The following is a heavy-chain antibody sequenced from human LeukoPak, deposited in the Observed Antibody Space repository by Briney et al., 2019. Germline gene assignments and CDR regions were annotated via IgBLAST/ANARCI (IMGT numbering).Heavy chain of an antibody. V-gene: IGHV3-7*03. CDR1: GFTFSSYW. D-gene: IGHD1-7*01. CDR3: AKSYGMTKELPDY. CDR2: IKQDGSEK. J-gene: IGHJ4*02. Sequence: GGSLRLSCAASGFTFSSYWMSWVRQAPGKGLEWVANIKQDGSEKYYVDSVKGRFTISRDNSKNTLFLQMNSLRAEDTAVYYCAKSYGMTKELPDYWGQGTLVTVSS.